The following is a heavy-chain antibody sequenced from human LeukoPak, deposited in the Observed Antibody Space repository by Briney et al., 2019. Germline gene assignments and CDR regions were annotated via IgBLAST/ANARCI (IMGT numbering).Heavy chain of an antibody. Sequence: SETLSLTCTVSGGSISSSSYYWGWIRQPPGKGLEWIGSIYHSGSTYYNPSLKSRVTISVDTSKNQFSLKLSSVTAADTAVYYCARGLVELLWFGPSYFDYWGQGTLVTVSS. CDR3: ARGLVELLWFGPSYFDY. CDR2: IYHSGST. V-gene: IGHV4-39*07. D-gene: IGHD3-10*01. CDR1: GGSISSSSYY. J-gene: IGHJ4*02.